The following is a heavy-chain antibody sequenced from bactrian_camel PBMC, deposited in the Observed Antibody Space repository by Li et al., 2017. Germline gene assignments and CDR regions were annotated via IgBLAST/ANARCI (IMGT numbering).Heavy chain of an antibody. V-gene: IGHV3S53*01. Sequence: HVQLVESGGGLVQPGGSLRLSCAASGDPSKMWWMGWFRQAPGKEREGVAAFDRDGSTSYVDSVKGRFTISKDNAKNTLYLQMNSLKPEDTAMYYCAADSRWVCYSASWSEYHYWGQGTQVTVS. CDR1: GDPSKMWW. D-gene: IGHD1*01. CDR2: FDRDGST. J-gene: IGHJ4*01. CDR3: AADSRWVCYSASWSEYHY.